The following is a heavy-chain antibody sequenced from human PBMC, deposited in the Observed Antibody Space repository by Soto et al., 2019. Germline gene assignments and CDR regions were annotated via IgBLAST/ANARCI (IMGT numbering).Heavy chain of an antibody. Sequence: GGSLRLSCAASGFTFSSYGMHWVRQAPGKGLEWVAVIWYDGSNKYYADSVKGRFTISRDNSKNTLYLQMNSLRAEDTAVYYCARGELLMVWQGQMVVTARVYGMDVWGQGTTVTVSS. CDR2: IWYDGSNK. V-gene: IGHV3-33*01. D-gene: IGHD2-21*02. J-gene: IGHJ6*02. CDR3: ARGELLMVWQGQMVVTARVYGMDV. CDR1: GFTFSSYG.